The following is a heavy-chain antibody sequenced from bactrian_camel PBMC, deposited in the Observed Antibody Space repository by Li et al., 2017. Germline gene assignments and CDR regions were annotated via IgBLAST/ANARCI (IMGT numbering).Heavy chain of an antibody. J-gene: IGHJ4*01. CDR1: GDTYSSNC. V-gene: IGHV3S54*01. CDR3: TAGERAGYSDLLIGVGGEHFVDY. D-gene: IGHD1*01. Sequence: HVQLVESGGGSVQAGGSLTLSCAISGDTYSSNCMGWFRQAPGDEREGIAIIWTGDGETYHADSVKDRFTISEDSAKNTLSLQMTMLTPADTAMYYCTAGERAGYSDLLIGVGGEHFVDYWGQGTQVTVS. CDR2: IWTGDGET.